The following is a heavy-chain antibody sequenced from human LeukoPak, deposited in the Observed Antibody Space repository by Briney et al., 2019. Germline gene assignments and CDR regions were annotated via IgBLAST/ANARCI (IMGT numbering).Heavy chain of an antibody. J-gene: IGHJ4*02. CDR3: ARVYYYDSSGYFDY. D-gene: IGHD3-22*01. V-gene: IGHV4-4*02. Sequence: SETLSLTCAVSGGSISSSNWWSLVRQPPGKGLELIGEIYHSGSTNYNPSLESRFTISVDNSKNQFSLELSSVTAADTAVYYCARVYYYDSSGYFDYWGQGTLVTVSS. CDR2: IYHSGST. CDR1: GGSISSSNW.